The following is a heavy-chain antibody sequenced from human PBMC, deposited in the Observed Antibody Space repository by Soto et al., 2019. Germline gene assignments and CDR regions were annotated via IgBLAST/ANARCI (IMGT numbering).Heavy chain of an antibody. CDR1: GGSVSSNNYF. CDR3: ARRGGQFWIFLN. Sequence: QLQLQESGPGVVKPSETLSLTCTVSGGSVSSNNYFWGWIRQPPGKGLEWIGYVYYSGTTYSNPSLKSRVTMSVDTSKNQFFLKMTSVTAADTAVYYCARRGGQFWIFLNWGQGTLVTVSS. D-gene: IGHD2-2*03. V-gene: IGHV4-39*01. J-gene: IGHJ4*02. CDR2: VYYSGTT.